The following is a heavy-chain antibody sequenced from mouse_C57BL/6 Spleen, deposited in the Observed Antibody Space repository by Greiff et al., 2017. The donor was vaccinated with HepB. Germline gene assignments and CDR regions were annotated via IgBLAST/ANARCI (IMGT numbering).Heavy chain of an antibody. CDR2: IDPEDGET. CDR3: ARSRYYRGYDYAMDY. J-gene: IGHJ4*01. V-gene: IGHV14-2*01. Sequence: EVMLVESGAELVKPGASVKLSCTASGFNIKDYYMHWVKQRTEQGLEWIGRIDPEDGETKYAPKFQGKATITADTSSNTAYLQLRSLTSEDTSVYYCARSRYYRGYDYAMDYWGQGTSVTVSS. CDR1: GFNIKDYY. D-gene: IGHD2-14*01.